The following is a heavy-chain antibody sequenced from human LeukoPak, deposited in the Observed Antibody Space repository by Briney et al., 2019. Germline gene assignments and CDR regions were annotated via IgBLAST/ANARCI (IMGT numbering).Heavy chain of an antibody. J-gene: IGHJ4*02. D-gene: IGHD3-3*01. CDR2: FSVSSGSA. Sequence: PGGSLRLSCSASGFTFSSYAMSWVRQAPGKGLEWVSGFSVSSGSAYYADSVKGRFTISRDNSKNTLYLQMNSLRAEDTAVYYCAKGLRFLEWLFDYWGQGTLVTVSS. V-gene: IGHV3-23*01. CDR3: AKGLRFLEWLFDY. CDR1: GFTFSSYA.